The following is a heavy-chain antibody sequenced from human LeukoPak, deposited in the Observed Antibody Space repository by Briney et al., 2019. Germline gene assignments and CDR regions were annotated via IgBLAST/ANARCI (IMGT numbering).Heavy chain of an antibody. CDR2: ISSSSSYI. V-gene: IGHV3-21*01. CDR1: GFTFSSYS. Sequence: GGSLRLSCAASGFTFSSYSMNWVRQAPGKGPEWVSSISSSSSYIYYADSVKGRFTISRDNAKNSLYLQMNSLRAGDTAVYYCARAGAGSGWSTDYWGQGTLVTVSS. D-gene: IGHD6-19*01. CDR3: ARAGAGSGWSTDY. J-gene: IGHJ4*02.